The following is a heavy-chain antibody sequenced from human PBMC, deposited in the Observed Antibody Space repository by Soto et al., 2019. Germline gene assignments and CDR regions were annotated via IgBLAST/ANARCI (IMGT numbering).Heavy chain of an antibody. V-gene: IGHV5-51*01. Sequence: GESLKISCKGSGYSFTSYWIGWVRQMPGKGLEWMGIIYPGDSDTRYSPSFQGQVTISADKSISTAYLQWSSLKASDTAMYYCVRHFVDFWSGYSLAYYYYYVDVWGKGTTVTVSS. CDR2: IYPGDSDT. CDR1: GYSFTSYW. CDR3: VRHFVDFWSGYSLAYYYYYVDV. D-gene: IGHD3-3*01. J-gene: IGHJ6*03.